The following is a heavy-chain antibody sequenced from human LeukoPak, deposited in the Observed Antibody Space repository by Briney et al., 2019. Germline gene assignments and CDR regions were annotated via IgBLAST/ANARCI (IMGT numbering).Heavy chain of an antibody. CDR1: GGSISSYY. CDR2: IYYSGST. V-gene: IGHV4-59*12. Sequence: SETLSLTCTVSGGSISSYYWSWIRQPPGKGLEWIGYIYYSGSTNYNPSLKSRVTISVDTSKNQFSLKLSSVTAADTAVYYCARDLTNSPDYDILTGYPVAFDIWGQGTMVTVSS. J-gene: IGHJ3*02. D-gene: IGHD3-9*01. CDR3: ARDLTNSPDYDILTGYPVAFDI.